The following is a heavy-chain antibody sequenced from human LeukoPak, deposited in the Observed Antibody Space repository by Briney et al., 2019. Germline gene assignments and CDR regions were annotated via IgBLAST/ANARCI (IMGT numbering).Heavy chain of an antibody. CDR2: ISYDGSNK. V-gene: IGHV3-30-3*01. J-gene: IGHJ4*02. D-gene: IGHD4-17*01. CDR3: ARDPNGDGYFDY. Sequence: GGSLRLPFAAPGVTLRSHSIHRVPQGPRQGVEGVAVISYDGSNKYYADSVKGRFTISRDNSKNTLYLQMNSLRAEDTAVYYCARDPNGDGYFDYWGQGTLVTVSS. CDR1: GVTLRSHS.